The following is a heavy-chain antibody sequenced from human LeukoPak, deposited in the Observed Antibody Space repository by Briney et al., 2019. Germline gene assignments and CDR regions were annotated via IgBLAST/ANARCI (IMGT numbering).Heavy chain of an antibody. CDR1: GGSISSGSYY. Sequence: SETLSLTCTVSGGSISSGSYYWSWIRQPAGKGLEWIGRIYISGNINYNPSLRSRATISVDTSKNQFSLKLSSVTAADTAVYYCARQTGSGLFILPGGQGTLVTVSS. V-gene: IGHV4-61*02. J-gene: IGHJ4*02. CDR3: ARQTGSGLFILP. CDR2: IYISGNI. D-gene: IGHD3/OR15-3a*01.